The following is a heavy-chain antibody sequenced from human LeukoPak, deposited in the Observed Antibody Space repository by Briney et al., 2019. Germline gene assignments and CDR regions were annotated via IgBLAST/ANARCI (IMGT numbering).Heavy chain of an antibody. CDR3: ARGGQQLPGGDDY. J-gene: IGHJ4*02. CDR1: GGTFSSYA. D-gene: IGHD6-13*01. Sequence: SVKVSCKASGGTFSSYAISWVRQAPGQGLEWMGGIIPIFGTANYAQKFQGRVTITADKSTSTAYMKLSSLRSEDTAVYYCARGGQQLPGGDDYWGQGTLVTVSS. V-gene: IGHV1-69*06. CDR2: IIPIFGTA.